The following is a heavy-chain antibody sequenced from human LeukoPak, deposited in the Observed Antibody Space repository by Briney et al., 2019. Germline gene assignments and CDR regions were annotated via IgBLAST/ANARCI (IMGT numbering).Heavy chain of an antibody. Sequence: GGSLRLSCAASGFTFSSYAMSWVRQAPGKGLEWVSAISGSGSTIYYADSVKGRFTISRDNAKNSLYLQMNSLRAEDTAVYYCAAQTYYYDSSGFTFDYWGQGTLVTVSS. D-gene: IGHD3-22*01. J-gene: IGHJ4*02. CDR1: GFTFSSYA. CDR3: AAQTYYYDSSGFTFDY. V-gene: IGHV3-23*01. CDR2: ISGSGSTI.